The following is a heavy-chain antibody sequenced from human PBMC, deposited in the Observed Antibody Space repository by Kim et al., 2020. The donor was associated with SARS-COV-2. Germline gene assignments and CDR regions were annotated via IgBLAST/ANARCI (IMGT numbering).Heavy chain of an antibody. J-gene: IGHJ4*02. Sequence: AVSVKSRITINPDTSKNQFSLQLNSVTPEDTAVYYCARGDTAMVWEYFDYWGQGTLVTVSS. CDR3: ARGDTAMVWEYFDY. D-gene: IGHD5-18*01. V-gene: IGHV6-1*01.